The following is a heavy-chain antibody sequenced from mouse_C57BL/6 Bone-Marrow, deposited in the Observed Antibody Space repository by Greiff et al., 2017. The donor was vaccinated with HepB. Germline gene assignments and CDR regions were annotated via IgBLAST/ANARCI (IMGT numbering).Heavy chain of an antibody. V-gene: IGHV1-7*01. J-gene: IGHJ3*01. CDR3: ERRDYGSSYWFAY. D-gene: IGHD1-1*01. CDR2: INPSSGYT. Sequence: VQLQQSGAELAKPGASVKLSCKASGYTFTSYWMHWVKQRPGQGLEWIGYINPSSGYTKYNQKFKDKATLTADKSSSTAYMQLSSLTYEDSAVYYCERRDYGSSYWFAYWGQGTLVTVSA. CDR1: GYTFTSYW.